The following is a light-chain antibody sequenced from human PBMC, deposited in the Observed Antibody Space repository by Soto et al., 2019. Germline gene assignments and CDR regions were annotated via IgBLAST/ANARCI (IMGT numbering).Light chain of an antibody. CDR2: DVN. V-gene: IGLV2-14*03. J-gene: IGLJ1*01. CDR3: CSYTNGSPHD. Sequence: QSALTQPASVSGSPGQSITISCTGTSSDVGGSNFVSWYQQHPGKVPKLMIFDVNRRPSGVSDRFSGSKSGNTASLTISGLQAEDEGDYYCCSYTNGSPHDFGSGTQFTVL. CDR1: SSDVGGSNF.